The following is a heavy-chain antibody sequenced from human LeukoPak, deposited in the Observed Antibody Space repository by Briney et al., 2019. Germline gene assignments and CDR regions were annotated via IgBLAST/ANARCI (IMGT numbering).Heavy chain of an antibody. J-gene: IGHJ4*02. Sequence: EASVKVSCKASGYTFTSYYMHWVRQAPGQGLEWMGIINPSGGSTSYAQKFQGRVTMTRETSTSTVYMELSSLRSEDTAVYYCARVRQYCSGGSCYYFDYWGQGTLATVSS. V-gene: IGHV1-46*01. CDR2: INPSGGST. CDR1: GYTFTSYY. CDR3: ARVRQYCSGGSCYYFDY. D-gene: IGHD2-15*01.